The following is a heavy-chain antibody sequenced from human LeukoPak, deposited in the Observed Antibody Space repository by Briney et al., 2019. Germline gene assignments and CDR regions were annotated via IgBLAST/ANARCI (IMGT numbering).Heavy chain of an antibody. CDR1: GFTFSDYY. CDR2: ISSSGSTI. V-gene: IGHV3-11*01. J-gene: IGHJ6*03. D-gene: IGHD3-10*01. CDR3: ARDYYGSGSYYNELYYYYMDV. Sequence: GGSLRLSCAASGFTFSDYYMSWIRQAPGKGLVWVSYISSSGSTIYYADSVKGRFTISRDNAKNSLYLQMNSLRAEDTAVYYCARDYYGSGSYYNELYYYYMDVWGKGTTVTVSS.